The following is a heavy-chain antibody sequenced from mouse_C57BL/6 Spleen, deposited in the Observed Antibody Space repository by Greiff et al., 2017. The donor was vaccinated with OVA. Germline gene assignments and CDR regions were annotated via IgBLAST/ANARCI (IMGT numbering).Heavy chain of an antibody. CDR2: INYDGSST. Sequence: EVHLVESEGGLVQPGSSMKLSCTASGFTFSDYYMAWVRQVPEKGLEWVANINYDGSSTYYLDSLKSRFIISRDNAKNILYLQMSSLKSEDTATYYCAREEGTSWYFDVWGTGTTVTVSS. V-gene: IGHV5-16*01. J-gene: IGHJ1*03. CDR3: AREEGTSWYFDV. D-gene: IGHD3-3*01. CDR1: GFTFSDYY.